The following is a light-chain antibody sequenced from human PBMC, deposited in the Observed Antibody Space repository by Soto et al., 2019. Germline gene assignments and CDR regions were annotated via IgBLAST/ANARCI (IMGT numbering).Light chain of an antibody. CDR3: QQYGSSSFT. V-gene: IGKV3-20*01. CDR1: QSVSSSY. CDR2: GAS. Sequence: EIVLTQSPGTLSLSPGERATLSCRASQSVSSSYLAWYQQKPGQAPRLFIYGASSRATGIPDRFSGSGSGKDFTLTISRLEPEDFAVYYCQQYGSSSFTFGPGNKVDIK. J-gene: IGKJ3*01.